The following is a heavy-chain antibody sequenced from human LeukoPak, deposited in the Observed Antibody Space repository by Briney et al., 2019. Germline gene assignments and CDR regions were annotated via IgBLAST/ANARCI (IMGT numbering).Heavy chain of an antibody. CDR1: GFTFSSYS. D-gene: IGHD6-19*01. V-gene: IGHV3-49*04. Sequence: GGSLRLSCAASGFTFSSYSMNWVRQAPGKGLEWVGFIRSKAYGGTTEYAASVKGRFTISRDDSKSIAYLQMNSLKTEDTAVYYCTSLFTGIAVGWGQGTLVTVSS. J-gene: IGHJ4*02. CDR2: IRSKAYGGTT. CDR3: TSLFTGIAVG.